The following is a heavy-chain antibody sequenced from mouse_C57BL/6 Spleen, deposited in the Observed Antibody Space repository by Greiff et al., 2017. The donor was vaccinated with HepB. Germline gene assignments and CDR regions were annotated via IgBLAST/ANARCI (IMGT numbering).Heavy chain of an antibody. CDR3: ADLHGAMDY. J-gene: IGHJ4*01. CDR1: GYAFTNYL. CDR2: INPGSGGT. D-gene: IGHD1-2*01. Sequence: VQLQQSGAELVRPGPSVKVSCKASGYAFTNYLIEWVKQRPGQGLEWIGVINPGSGGTNYNEKFKGKATLTADKSSSTAYMQLSSLTSEDSAVYFCADLHGAMDYWGQGTSVTVSS. V-gene: IGHV1-54*01.